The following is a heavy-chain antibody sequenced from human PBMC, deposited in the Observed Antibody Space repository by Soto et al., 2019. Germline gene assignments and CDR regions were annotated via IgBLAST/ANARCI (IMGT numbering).Heavy chain of an antibody. CDR2: ISWNSGSI. D-gene: IGHD2-2*01. CDR1: GFTFDDYA. CDR3: VRGVPAPMRYTPPLGRTEDAFDI. J-gene: IGHJ3*02. Sequence: GGSLRLSCAASGFTFDDYAMHWVRQAPGKGLEWVSGISWNSGSIGYADSVKGRFTISRDNAKNSLYLQMNSLRAEDTALYYCVRGVPAPMRYTPPLGRTEDAFDIWGQGTMVTVSS. V-gene: IGHV3-9*01.